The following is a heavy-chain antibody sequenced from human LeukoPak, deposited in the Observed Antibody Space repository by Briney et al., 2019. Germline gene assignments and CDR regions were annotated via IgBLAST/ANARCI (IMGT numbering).Heavy chain of an antibody. J-gene: IGHJ4*02. Sequence: GGSLRLSCAASGFTFNNYWMSWVRQAPGKGLEWAANINQDGSEKYYVDSVKGRFIISRDNAKNSLDLQMNSLRVEDTAVYYCVRASTSSSSDKSVGYWGQGTLVTVSS. V-gene: IGHV3-7*01. D-gene: IGHD6-6*01. CDR3: VRASTSSSSDKSVGY. CDR2: INQDGSEK. CDR1: GFTFNNYW.